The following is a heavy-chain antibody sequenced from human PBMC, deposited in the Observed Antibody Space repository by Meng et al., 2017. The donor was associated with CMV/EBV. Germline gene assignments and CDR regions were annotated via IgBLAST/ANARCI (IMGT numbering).Heavy chain of an antibody. CDR1: GGSISSGDYY. D-gene: IGHD3-3*01. Sequence: SETLSLTCTVSGGSISSGDYYWSWIRQPPGKGLEWIGYIYYSGSTYYNPSLKSRVTISVDTSKNQFSLKLSSVTAADTAVYYCARVLVNSDFWSGFHYYYYGMDVWGQGTTVTSP. J-gene: IGHJ6*02. V-gene: IGHV4-30-4*08. CDR2: IYYSGST. CDR3: ARVLVNSDFWSGFHYYYYGMDV.